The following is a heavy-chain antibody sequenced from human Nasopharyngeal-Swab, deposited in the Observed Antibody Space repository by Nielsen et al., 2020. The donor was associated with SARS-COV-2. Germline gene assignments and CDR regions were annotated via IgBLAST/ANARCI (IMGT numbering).Heavy chain of an antibody. CDR1: GYIFTSYY. J-gene: IGHJ6*02. CDR2: INPRGGST. Sequence: ASVKASCKASGYIFTSYYMHWVRQAPGQGLEWMGIINPRGGSTSYAQKFQGRVTMTRDTSTSTLYMNLNSLTSDDTAVYYCARGTYDMDVWGQGTTVTVSS. CDR3: ARGTYDMDV. V-gene: IGHV1-46*01.